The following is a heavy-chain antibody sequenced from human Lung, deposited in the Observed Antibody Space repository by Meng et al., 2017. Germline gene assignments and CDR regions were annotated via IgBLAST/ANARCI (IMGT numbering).Heavy chain of an antibody. J-gene: IGHJ4*02. Sequence: QVQLVESGGGVVQPGRSLRLSCAASGFTCSSYGMHWVRQAPGKGLEWVAVIWYDGSNKYYADSVKGRFTISRDNSKNTLYLQMNSLRAEDTAVYYCARGGWYSSSSRVDYWGQGTLVTAPQ. V-gene: IGHV3-33*01. CDR3: ARGGWYSSSSRVDY. CDR2: IWYDGSNK. D-gene: IGHD6-13*01. CDR1: GFTCSSYG.